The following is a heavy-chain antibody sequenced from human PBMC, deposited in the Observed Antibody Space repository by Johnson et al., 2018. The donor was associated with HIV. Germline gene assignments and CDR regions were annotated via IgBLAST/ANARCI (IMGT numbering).Heavy chain of an antibody. CDR3: ARDDIRDGKSFDI. V-gene: IGHV3-66*01. CDR1: GFTVNSNY. Sequence: VQLVESGGGLVKPGGSLRLSCAASGFTVNSNYMSWVRQAPGKGLEWVSVIYSGGSTYYADSVKGRFTISRDNSKNTLYLQMNSLRAEDTAVYYCARDDIRDGKSFDIWGRGTMVTVSS. CDR2: IYSGGST. J-gene: IGHJ3*02.